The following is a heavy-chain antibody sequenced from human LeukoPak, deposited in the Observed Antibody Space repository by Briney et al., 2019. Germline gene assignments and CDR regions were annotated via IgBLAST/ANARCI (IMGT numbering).Heavy chain of an antibody. CDR1: GFTVSSNH. D-gene: IGHD3-10*01. Sequence: GGSLRLSCAASGFTVSSNHMSWVRQALGKGLEWVSVINSGANTYYADSVKGRFTISRDNSKNTLYLQMNSLRAEDSAVYYCARDLAYYASGKQNYWGQGTLVTVSS. CDR3: ARDLAYYASGKQNY. V-gene: IGHV3-66*01. J-gene: IGHJ4*02. CDR2: INSGANT.